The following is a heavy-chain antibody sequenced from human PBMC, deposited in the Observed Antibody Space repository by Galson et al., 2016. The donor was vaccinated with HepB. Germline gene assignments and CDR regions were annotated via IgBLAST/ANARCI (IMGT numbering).Heavy chain of an antibody. CDR3: ARATRYFDWRYQYGMDV. J-gene: IGHJ6*04. V-gene: IGHV3-53*01. D-gene: IGHD3-9*01. Sequence: SLRLSCAASGLSVSSDYMSWVRQALGKGLEWVAVISSGGYTYYAQSVKGRLTISRDNSKNTLYLQMNRLRAEGTAVYYCARATRYFDWRYQYGMDVRGKGTTVTVSS. CDR2: ISSGGYT. CDR1: GLSVSSDY.